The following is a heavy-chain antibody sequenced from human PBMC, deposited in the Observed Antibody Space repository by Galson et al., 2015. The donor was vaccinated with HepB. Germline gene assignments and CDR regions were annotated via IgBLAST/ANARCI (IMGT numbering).Heavy chain of an antibody. CDR3: ARDFPYMVAAINNWFDP. D-gene: IGHD2-15*01. CDR1: GGTFSSYT. Sequence: QSGAEVKKPGESLKVSCKASGGTFSSYTISWVRQAPGQGLERMGRIIPILGIANYAQKFQGRVTITADKSPSTAYMELSSLRSEDTAVYYCARDFPYMVAAINNWFDPWGQGTLVTVSS. J-gene: IGHJ5*02. CDR2: IIPILGIA. V-gene: IGHV1-69*04.